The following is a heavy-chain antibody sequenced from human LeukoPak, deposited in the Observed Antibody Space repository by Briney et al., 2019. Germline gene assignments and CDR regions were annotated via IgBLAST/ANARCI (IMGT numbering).Heavy chain of an antibody. J-gene: IGHJ4*02. CDR3: AKDPHRRRISIASSSYFDY. CDR1: GFTFSSCA. D-gene: IGHD2-2*01. Sequence: PGGSLRLSCAASGFTFSSCAMSWVRQAPGKGLEWVSAISGSGGSTYYADSVKGRFTISRDNSKNTLYLQMNSLRAEDTAVYYCAKDPHRRRISIASSSYFDYWGQGTLVTVSS. V-gene: IGHV3-23*01. CDR2: ISGSGGST.